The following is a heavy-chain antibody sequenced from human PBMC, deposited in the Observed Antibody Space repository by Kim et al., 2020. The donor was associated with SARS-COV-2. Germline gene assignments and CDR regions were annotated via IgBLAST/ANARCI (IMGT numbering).Heavy chain of an antibody. Sequence: GGSLRLSCTASGFAFSSYAMYWVRQAPGKGLEWVAVLSYDGTIKYYLDSVKGRFTISRDNSKDTLYLEMNSLRAEDRAVYYCAKSESSYTTSSPSDYWGQGTLVTVST. CDR2: LSYDGTIK. CDR3: AKSESSYTTSSPSDY. CDR1: GFAFSSYA. V-gene: IGHV3-30*04. D-gene: IGHD6-6*01. J-gene: IGHJ4*02.